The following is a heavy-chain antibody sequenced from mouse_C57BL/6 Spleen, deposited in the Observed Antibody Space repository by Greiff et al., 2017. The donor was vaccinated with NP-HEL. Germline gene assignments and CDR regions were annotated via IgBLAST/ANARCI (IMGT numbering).Heavy chain of an antibody. J-gene: IGHJ2*01. CDR3: TRRYSKGYYFDY. CDR2: IRNKANNHAT. Sequence: DVMLVESGGGLVQPGGSMKLSCAASGFTFSDAWMDWVRQSPEKGLEWVAEIRNKANNHATYYAESVKGRFTISRDDAKSSVYLHMNSLRAEDTGIYYGTRRYSKGYYFDYWGQGTTLTVSS. D-gene: IGHD2-5*01. CDR1: GFTFSDAW. V-gene: IGHV6-6*01.